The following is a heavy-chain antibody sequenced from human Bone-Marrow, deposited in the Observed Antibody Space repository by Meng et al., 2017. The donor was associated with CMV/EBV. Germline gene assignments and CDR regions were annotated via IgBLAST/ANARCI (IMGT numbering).Heavy chain of an antibody. D-gene: IGHD3-3*01. Sequence: GGSLRLSCAASGFTFSSYAMSWVRQAPGKGLEWVSVIYSGGSSTYYADSVKGRFTISRDNSKNTLYLQMNSLRAEDTALYYCARYYDVFSGYLHYFDYWGQGTQVTVSS. CDR3: ARYYDVFSGYLHYFDY. V-gene: IGHV3-23*03. J-gene: IGHJ4*02. CDR1: GFTFSSYA. CDR2: IYSGGSST.